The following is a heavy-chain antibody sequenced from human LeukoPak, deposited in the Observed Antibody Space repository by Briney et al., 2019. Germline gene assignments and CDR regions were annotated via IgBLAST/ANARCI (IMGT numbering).Heavy chain of an antibody. V-gene: IGHV3-49*04. J-gene: IGHJ4*02. Sequence: GGSLRLSCAASGFTFSSYAMSWVRQAPGKGLEWIGFIRTQTNGGTSEYAASVKGRFIISRDDPKNIAYLQMNSLKIEDTAVYYCTRDFGGNSLTDYWGQGVLVTVSS. CDR1: GFTFSSYA. CDR2: IRTQTNGGTS. D-gene: IGHD4-23*01. CDR3: TRDFGGNSLTDY.